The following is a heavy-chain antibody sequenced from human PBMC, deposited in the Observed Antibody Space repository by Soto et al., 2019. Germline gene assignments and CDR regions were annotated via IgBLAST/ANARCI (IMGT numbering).Heavy chain of an antibody. Sequence: QVQLVQSGAEVKKPGASVKVSCKASGYTFTSYSMHWVRQAPGQRLEWMGWINAGNGNTKYSQKFQGRVTITRDTSNRTAYMERSSLRSEDTAVYYCERERAGGNYDYVWGSYRSNAMDVWGQGTTVTVSS. V-gene: IGHV1-3*01. CDR2: INAGNGNT. J-gene: IGHJ6*02. CDR1: GYTFTSYS. CDR3: ERERAGGNYDYVWGSYRSNAMDV. D-gene: IGHD3-16*02.